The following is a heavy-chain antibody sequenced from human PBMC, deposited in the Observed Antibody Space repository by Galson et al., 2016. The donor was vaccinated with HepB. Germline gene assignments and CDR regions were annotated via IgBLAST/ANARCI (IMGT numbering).Heavy chain of an antibody. CDR3: ARSVEGHFDY. Sequence: SLRLSCAASGFTFSSYSMNWVRQAPGKGLEWISYISVYRTIYYADSVKGRFTISRDNAKNSLYLQMNTLRADDTAVYYCARSVEGHFDYWGQGTLVIVSS. V-gene: IGHV3-48*04. J-gene: IGHJ4*02. CDR1: GFTFSSYS. CDR2: ISVYRTI. D-gene: IGHD1-1*01.